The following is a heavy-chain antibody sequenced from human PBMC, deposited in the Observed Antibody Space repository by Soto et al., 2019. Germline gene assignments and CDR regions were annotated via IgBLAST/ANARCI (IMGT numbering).Heavy chain of an antibody. CDR3: ARNMVRGINYGIDV. D-gene: IGHD3-10*01. Sequence: EVQLVESGGGLVQPGGSLRLSCAASGFTFSSYSMNWVSPAPGKGLEWFSYIISSSSTIYYADSVKGRFTISRDNAKNSMYLQMNSLSAKYTAVYYCARNMVRGINYGIDVWGQGTTVTVSS. V-gene: IGHV3-48*01. J-gene: IGHJ6*02. CDR1: GFTFSSYS. CDR2: IISSSSTI.